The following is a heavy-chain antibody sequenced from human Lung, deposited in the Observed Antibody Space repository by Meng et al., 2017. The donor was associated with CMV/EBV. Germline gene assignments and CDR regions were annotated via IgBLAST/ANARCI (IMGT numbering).Heavy chain of an antibody. V-gene: IGHV1-18*01. J-gene: IGHJ4*02. Sequence: ASVKVSCKASGYTFTSYGISWVRQAPGQGLEWMGWISAYNGNTNYAQKLQGRVTMSIDTSKNQFSLKLRSLTAADTAVYYCARDDGQVSDFWGQGTLVTVSS. CDR3: ARDDGQVSDF. CDR1: GYTFTSYG. CDR2: ISAYNGNT.